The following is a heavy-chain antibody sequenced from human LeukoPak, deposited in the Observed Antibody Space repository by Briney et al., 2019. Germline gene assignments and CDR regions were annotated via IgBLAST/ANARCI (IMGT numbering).Heavy chain of an antibody. CDR3: AELGITMIGGV. V-gene: IGHV3-21*01. J-gene: IGHJ6*04. Sequence: PGGSLRLSCAASGFTFSSYTMNWVRQAPGKGLEWVSSISSTSSYIYYADSVKGRFTISRDNAKNSLYLQMNSLRAEDTAVYYCAELGITMIGGVWGKGTTVTISS. D-gene: IGHD3-10*02. CDR1: GFTFSSYT. CDR2: ISSTSSYI.